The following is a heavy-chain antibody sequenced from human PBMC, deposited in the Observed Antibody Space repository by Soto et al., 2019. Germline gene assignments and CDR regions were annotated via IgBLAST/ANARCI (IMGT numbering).Heavy chain of an antibody. J-gene: IGHJ6*02. CDR3: ARSSMRIFGYYYYGMDV. D-gene: IGHD3-3*01. V-gene: IGHV1-69*13. CDR1: GGTFSSYA. CDR2: IIPIFGTA. Sequence: AASVNVSCKASGGTFSSYAISWVRQAPGQGLEWMGGIIPIFGTANYAQKFQGRVTITADESTSTAYMELSSLRSEDTAVYYCARSSMRIFGYYYYGMDVWGQGTTVTVSS.